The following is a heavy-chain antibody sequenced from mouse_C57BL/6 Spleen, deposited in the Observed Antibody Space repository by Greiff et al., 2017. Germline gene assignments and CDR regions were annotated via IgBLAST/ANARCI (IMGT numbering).Heavy chain of an antibody. V-gene: IGHV1-55*01. CDR1: GYTFTSYW. J-gene: IGHJ4*01. Sequence: QVQLKQSGAELVKPGASVKMSCKASGYTFTSYWITWVKQRPGQGLEWIGDIYPGSGSTNYNEKFKGKATLTVDTSSSTAYMQLSSLTSEDSAVYYGARCSDGYYVGYSMDYWGQGTSVTVSS. CDR2: IYPGSGST. D-gene: IGHD2-3*01. CDR3: ARCSDGYYVGYSMDY.